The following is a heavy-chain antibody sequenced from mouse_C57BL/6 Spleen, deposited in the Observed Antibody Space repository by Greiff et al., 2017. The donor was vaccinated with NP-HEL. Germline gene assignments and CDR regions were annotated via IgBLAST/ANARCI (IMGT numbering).Heavy chain of an antibody. Sequence: QVQLQQPGAELVRPGSSVKLSCKASGYTFTSYWMHWVKQRPIQGLEWIGNIDPSDSDTHYNQKFKDKATLTVDKSSSTAYMQLSSLTSEDSAVYYCARWSTDYFDYWGQGTTLTVSS. J-gene: IGHJ2*01. V-gene: IGHV1-52*01. CDR2: IDPSDSDT. CDR3: ARWSTDYFDY. CDR1: GYTFTSYW.